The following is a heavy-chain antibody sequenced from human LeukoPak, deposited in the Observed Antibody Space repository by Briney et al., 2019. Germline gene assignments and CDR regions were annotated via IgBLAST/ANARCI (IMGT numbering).Heavy chain of an antibody. CDR1: GFTFSDYY. CDR2: ISSSGSTI. CDR3: ARWFTDYYGSGSYVDY. D-gene: IGHD3-10*01. J-gene: IGHJ4*02. V-gene: IGHV3-11*01. Sequence: GGSLRLSCAASGFTFSDYYMSWIRQAPGKGLEWVSYISSSGSTIYYADSVKGRFTISRDNAKNSLYLQMNSLRAEDTAVYYCARWFTDYYGSGSYVDYWGQGTLVTVSS.